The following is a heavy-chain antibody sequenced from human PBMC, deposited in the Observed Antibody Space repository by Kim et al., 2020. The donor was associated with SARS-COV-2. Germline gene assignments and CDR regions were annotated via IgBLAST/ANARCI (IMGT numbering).Heavy chain of an antibody. CDR3: AKGVGWGSRYYDCGMDV. V-gene: IGHV3-9*01. Sequence: SEKGPFTISRANAKNALYLQMNSLRAEDTALYYCAKGVGWGSRYYDCGMDVWGQGTTVTVSS. J-gene: IGHJ6*02. D-gene: IGHD7-27*01.